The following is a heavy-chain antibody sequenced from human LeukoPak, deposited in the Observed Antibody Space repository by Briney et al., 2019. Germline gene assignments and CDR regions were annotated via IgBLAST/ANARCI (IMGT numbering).Heavy chain of an antibody. D-gene: IGHD2-15*01. CDR1: GFTFGDYA. V-gene: IGHV3-49*04. CDR2: IRSKAYGGTT. CDR3: TREVVAASNWFDP. J-gene: IGHJ5*02. Sequence: GGSLRLSCTASGFTFGDYAMSWVRQAPGKGLECVGFIRSKAYGGTTEYAASVKGRFTISRDDSKSIAYLQMNSLRTEDTAVYYCTREVVAASNWFDPWGQGTLVTVSS.